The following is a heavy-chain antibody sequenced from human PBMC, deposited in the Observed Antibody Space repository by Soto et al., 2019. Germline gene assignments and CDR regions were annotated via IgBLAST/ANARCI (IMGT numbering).Heavy chain of an antibody. V-gene: IGHV1-18*01. CDR2: ISAYNGNT. CDR3: ASCRVDLPVMIVDYFDY. CDR1: GYTFTSYG. J-gene: IGHJ4*02. D-gene: IGHD3-16*01. Sequence: GASVKVSCKASGYTFTSYGISWVRQAPGQGLEWMGWISAYNGNTNYAQKLQGRVTMTTDTSTSTAYMELRSLRSDDTAVYYCASCRVDLPVMIVDYFDYWGQGTLVTVSS.